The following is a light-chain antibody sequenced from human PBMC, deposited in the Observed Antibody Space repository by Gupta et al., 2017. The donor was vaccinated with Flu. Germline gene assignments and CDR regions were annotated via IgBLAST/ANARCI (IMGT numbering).Light chain of an antibody. CDR1: QNIDNY. J-gene: IGKJ1*01. CDR3: QRYGSSGSSPQT. Sequence: EIVLTQSPGTLSLSPGERATLSCRASQNIDNYLAWYQQRPGQAPRLLIYGASSRATGIPDTFSGSGSGTDFTLTISRLEPEDFAVYYCQRYGSSGSSPQTFGQGTRVEMK. V-gene: IGKV3-20*01. CDR2: GAS.